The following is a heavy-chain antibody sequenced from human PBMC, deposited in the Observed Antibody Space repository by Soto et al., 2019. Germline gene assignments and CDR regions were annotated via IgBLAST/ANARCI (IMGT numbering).Heavy chain of an antibody. CDR2: TYYRSKWYN. CDR1: GDSVSSNSAA. J-gene: IGHJ6*02. V-gene: IGHV6-1*01. Sequence: SQTLSLTCAISGDSVSSNSAAWNWIRKSPSRGLEWLGRTYYRSKWYNDYAVSVKSRITINPDTSKNQFSLQLNSVTPEDTAVYYCARDRLTGYSGYDYYYYYGMDVWGQGTTVTVSS. D-gene: IGHD5-12*01. CDR3: ARDRLTGYSGYDYYYYYGMDV.